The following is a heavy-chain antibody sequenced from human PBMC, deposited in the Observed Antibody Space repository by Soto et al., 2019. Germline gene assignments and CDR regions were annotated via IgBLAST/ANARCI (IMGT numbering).Heavy chain of an antibody. Sequence: GGSLRLSCEASGFNFSHYGMHWVRQAPGRGLEWVAIIWYDGRNKYYADSVKGRFTISRDNSKNTLYLQMNSLRAEDTAVYYCAREYDPSLAYFDYWGQGTLVTVSS. CDR3: AREYDPSLAYFDY. CDR2: IWYDGRNK. D-gene: IGHD3-16*01. J-gene: IGHJ4*02. CDR1: GFNFSHYG. V-gene: IGHV3-30*02.